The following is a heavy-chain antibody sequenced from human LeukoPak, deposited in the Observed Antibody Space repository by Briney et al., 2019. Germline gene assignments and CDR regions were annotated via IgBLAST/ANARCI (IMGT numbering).Heavy chain of an antibody. CDR3: ARVGYTSYYYYGMDV. CDR2: ISSNGGST. CDR1: GFTFSSYA. J-gene: IGHJ6*02. D-gene: IGHD6-13*01. Sequence: GGSLRLSCAASGFTFSSYAMHWVREAPGKGLVYVSAISSNGGSTYYATSVKGRFTISRDNSKNTLYLQMGSLRAEDMAVYYCARVGYTSYYYYGMDVWGQGTTVTVSS. V-gene: IGHV3-64*01.